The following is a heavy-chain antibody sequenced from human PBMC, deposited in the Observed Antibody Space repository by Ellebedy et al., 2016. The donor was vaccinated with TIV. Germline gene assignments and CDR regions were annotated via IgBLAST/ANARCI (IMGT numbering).Heavy chain of an antibody. CDR3: ARGRSVGSHPFDN. J-gene: IGHJ4*02. CDR1: GYILTSYY. V-gene: IGHV1-46*01. CDR2: MNPSGGTT. D-gene: IGHD1-26*01. Sequence: AASVKVSCKATGYILTSYYMHWVRQAPGQGLEWMGVMNPSGGTTLNPQKFQGRVKVTGDKSTSTIYMELSSLTSDDTAVYYCARGRSVGSHPFDNWGQGTLVTVSS.